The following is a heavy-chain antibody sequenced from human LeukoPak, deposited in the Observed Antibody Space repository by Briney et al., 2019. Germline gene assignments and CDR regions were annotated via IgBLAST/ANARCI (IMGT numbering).Heavy chain of an antibody. CDR2: IYYSGST. CDR3: ARDTSNPDAFDI. Sequence: SETLSLTCTVSGGSISSGGYYWSWIRQHPGKGLEWIGYIYYSGSTYYNPSLKSRVTISVDTSKNQFSLKLSSVTAADTAVYYCARDTSNPDAFDIWGQGTMVTVSS. V-gene: IGHV4-31*03. CDR1: GGSISSGGYY. J-gene: IGHJ3*02.